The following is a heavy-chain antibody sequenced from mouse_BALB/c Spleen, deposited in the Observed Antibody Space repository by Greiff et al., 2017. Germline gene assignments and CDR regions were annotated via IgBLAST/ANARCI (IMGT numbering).Heavy chain of an antibody. V-gene: IGHV1-67*01. CDR3: ARGAIYYGSIDYFDY. CDR1: GYTFTDYA. CDR2: ISTYNGNT. Sequence: LVESGPEVVRPGVSVKISCKGSGYTFTDYAMHWVKQSHAKSLEWIGVISTYNGNTNYNQKFKGKATMTVDKSSSTAYMELARLTSEDSAIYYCARGAIYYGSIDYFDYWGQGTTLTVSS. J-gene: IGHJ2*01. D-gene: IGHD1-1*01.